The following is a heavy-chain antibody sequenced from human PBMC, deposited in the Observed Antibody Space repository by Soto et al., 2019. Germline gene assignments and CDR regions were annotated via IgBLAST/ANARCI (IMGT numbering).Heavy chain of an antibody. CDR3: ATLPPRIEVVVTPIPT. CDR2: INQTGST. V-gene: IGHV4-34*01. Sequence: SETLSLTCAVYSGSFSGYYWSWIRQPPGKGLEWIGEINQTGSTNYNPSLKSRVTISIDKSNNEFSLKLNSVTAADTAVYYCATLPPRIEVVVTPIPTWGQGILVTVSS. J-gene: IGHJ5*02. CDR1: SGSFSGYY. D-gene: IGHD2-21*02.